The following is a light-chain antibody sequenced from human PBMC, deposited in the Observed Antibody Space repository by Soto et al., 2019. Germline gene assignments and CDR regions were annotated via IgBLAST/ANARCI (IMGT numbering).Light chain of an antibody. CDR1: QSIGSS. CDR2: DAS. V-gene: IGKV1-39*01. Sequence: DIQMTQSPSTLSASVGDRVTITCRASQSIGSSLAWYQQKPGKAPNLLISDASSLQSGVPSRFSGSGSGTDFTLTISSLQPEDFATYYCQQSYSTPITFGQGTRLEIK. J-gene: IGKJ5*01. CDR3: QQSYSTPIT.